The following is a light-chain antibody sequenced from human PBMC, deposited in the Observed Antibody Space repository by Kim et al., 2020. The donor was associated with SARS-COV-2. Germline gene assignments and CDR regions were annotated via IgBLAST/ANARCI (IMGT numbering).Light chain of an antibody. CDR2: STS. CDR1: QGIRNG. CDR3: LQDYNYPYT. Sequence: AIQMTQSPSSLSASVGDRVIITCRASQGIRNGLGWYQQKPGKAPKLLIYSTSSLQSGVPSRFSGSGSGTDFTLTISSLQPEDFATYYCLQDYNYPYTFGQGTKLEI. J-gene: IGKJ2*01. V-gene: IGKV1-6*01.